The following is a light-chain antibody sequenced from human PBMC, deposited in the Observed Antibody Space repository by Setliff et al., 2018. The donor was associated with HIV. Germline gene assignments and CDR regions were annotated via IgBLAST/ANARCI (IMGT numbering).Light chain of an antibody. J-gene: IGLJ1*01. CDR2: EVN. CDR1: RSDLGSYNL. Sequence: QSALTQPASVSGSPGQSITISCTGSRSDLGSYNLVSWYQHHPGKAPKLLLYEVNKRPSGVSNRFSGSEFGDTASLTISGLQAEDEADYFCCSYAGGRSFVFGPGTKVTVL. V-gene: IGLV2-23*02. CDR3: CSYAGGRSFV.